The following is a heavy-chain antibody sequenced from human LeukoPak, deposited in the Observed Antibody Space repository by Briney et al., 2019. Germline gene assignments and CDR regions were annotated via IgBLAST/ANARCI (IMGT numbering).Heavy chain of an antibody. Sequence: GGSLRLSCAASGFTFDDYAMHWVRQAPGKGLEWVSLISGDGGSTYYADSVKGRFTISRDNSKNTLYLQMNSLRAEDTAVYYCAKISYSSGSDYWGQGTLVTVSS. CDR2: ISGDGGST. V-gene: IGHV3-43*02. CDR3: AKISYSSGSDY. CDR1: GFTFDDYA. J-gene: IGHJ4*02. D-gene: IGHD6-19*01.